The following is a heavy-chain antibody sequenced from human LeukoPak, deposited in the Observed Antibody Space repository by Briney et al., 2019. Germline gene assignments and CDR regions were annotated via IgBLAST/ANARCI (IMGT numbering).Heavy chain of an antibody. CDR2: VRSKGYNYAT. CDR1: GFTLSGSA. J-gene: IGHJ4*02. CDR3: ATLGETSGWYPDH. D-gene: IGHD6-19*01. Sequence: GGSLTLSCAASGFTLSGSAMHWVRQASGKGLEWLGRVRSKGYNYATAYGASVKDRFIISRDDSKSTAYLQMSSLKSEDTAVYYCATLGETSGWYPDHWGQGTLVTVSS. V-gene: IGHV3-73*01.